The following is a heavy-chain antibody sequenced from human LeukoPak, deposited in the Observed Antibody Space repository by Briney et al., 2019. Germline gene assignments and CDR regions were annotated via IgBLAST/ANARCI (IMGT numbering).Heavy chain of an antibody. CDR1: GGSISTYY. V-gene: IGHV4-59*01. CDR2: IYHSGST. J-gene: IGHJ4*02. D-gene: IGHD5-12*01. CDR3: ARGGGYASPIGY. Sequence: PSETLSLTCTLSGGSISTYYWSWIQQPPGRGLEWIGYIYHSGSTNYTPSIKSRVTISVDTSKNQFSLKLSSVTAADTAVYYCARGGGYASPIGYWGQGALVTVSS.